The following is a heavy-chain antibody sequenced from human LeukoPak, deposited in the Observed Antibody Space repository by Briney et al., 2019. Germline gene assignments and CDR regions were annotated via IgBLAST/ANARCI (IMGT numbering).Heavy chain of an antibody. V-gene: IGHV3-7*01. CDR3: ARSAPRSIRNWFDP. CDR1: GFTFSSYW. Sequence: GGSLRLSCAASGFTFSSYWMSWVRQAPGKGLEWVANIKQDGSEKYYVDSVKGRFTISRDNAKNSLYLQMNSLRAEDTAVYYCARSAPRSIRNWFDPWGQGTLVTVSS. J-gene: IGHJ5*02. CDR2: IKQDGSEK. D-gene: IGHD3-3*02.